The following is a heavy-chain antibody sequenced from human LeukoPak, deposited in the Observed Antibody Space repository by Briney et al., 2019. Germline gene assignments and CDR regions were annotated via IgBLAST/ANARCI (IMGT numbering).Heavy chain of an antibody. D-gene: IGHD6-19*01. Sequence: PSGTLSLTCAVSGGSISSSNWWSWVRQPPGKGLEWIGEIYHSGSTNYNPSLKSRVTISVDKSKNQFSLELSSVTAADTAVYYCARESRYSSGWYVSYFDYWGQGTLVTVSS. V-gene: IGHV4-4*02. J-gene: IGHJ4*02. CDR2: IYHSGST. CDR1: GGSISSSNW. CDR3: ARESRYSSGWYVSYFDY.